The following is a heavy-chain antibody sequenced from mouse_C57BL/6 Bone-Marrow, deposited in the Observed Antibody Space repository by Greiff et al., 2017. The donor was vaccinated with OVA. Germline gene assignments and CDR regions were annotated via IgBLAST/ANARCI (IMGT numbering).Heavy chain of an antibody. J-gene: IGHJ3*01. Sequence: QVQLQQPGAELVKPGASVKLSCKASGYTFTSYWMHWVKQRPGRGLEWIGRIDPNSGGTKYNEKFKSKATLTVDKPSSTAYMQLSSLTSEDSAVYDCARGAYGSSYGRGLAYWGQGTLVTVSA. CDR1: GYTFTSYW. CDR2: IDPNSGGT. D-gene: IGHD1-1*01. V-gene: IGHV1-72*01. CDR3: ARGAYGSSYGRGLAY.